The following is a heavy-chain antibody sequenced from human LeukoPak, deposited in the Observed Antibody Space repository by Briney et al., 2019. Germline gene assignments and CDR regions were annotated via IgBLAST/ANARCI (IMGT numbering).Heavy chain of an antibody. J-gene: IGHJ5*02. Sequence: PSETLSLTCTVSGGSISSSSYSWGWIRQPPGKGLEWIGSIYYSGSTYYNPSLKSRVTISVDTSKNQFSLKLSSVTAADTAVYYCARDASYGGNTEYNWFDPWGQGTLVTVSS. CDR3: ARDASYGGNTEYNWFDP. D-gene: IGHD4-23*01. CDR2: IYYSGST. V-gene: IGHV4-39*07. CDR1: GGSISSSSYS.